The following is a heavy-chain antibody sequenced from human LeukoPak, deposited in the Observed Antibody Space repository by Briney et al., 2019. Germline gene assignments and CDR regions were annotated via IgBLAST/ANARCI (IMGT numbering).Heavy chain of an antibody. CDR3: ARGSETPLDY. Sequence: GSVRDSCMAPGYTFTSSGTSWVRQGPGQRLEWMGWISVYNSNTNYAQKLQGRVTMTTDTSTSTAYMELRSMRSDDTAVYYCARGSETPLDYWGQGTLVTVSS. D-gene: IGHD4-23*01. CDR1: GYTFTSSG. J-gene: IGHJ4*02. V-gene: IGHV1-18*01. CDR2: ISVYNSNT.